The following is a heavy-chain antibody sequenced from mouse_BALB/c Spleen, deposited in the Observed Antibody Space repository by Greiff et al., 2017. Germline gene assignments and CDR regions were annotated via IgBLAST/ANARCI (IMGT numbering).Heavy chain of an antibody. V-gene: IGHV1S56*01. CDR2: IYPGNVNT. Sequence: VQLQQSGPELVKPGASVRISCKASGYTFTSYYIHWVKQRPGQGLEWIGWIYPGNVNTKYNEKFKGKATLTADKSSSTAYMQLSSLTSEDSAVYFCARDYGNRFAYWGQGTLVTVSA. J-gene: IGHJ3*01. CDR3: ARDYGNRFAY. D-gene: IGHD2-1*01. CDR1: GYTFTSYY.